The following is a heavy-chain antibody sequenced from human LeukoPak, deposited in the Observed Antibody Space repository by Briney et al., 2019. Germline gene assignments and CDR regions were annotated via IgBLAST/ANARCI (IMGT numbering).Heavy chain of an antibody. CDR2: IYSGGST. Sequence: PGGSLRLSCAASGFTVSSNYMTWVRQAPGKGLEWVSVIYSGGSTYYADSVKGRFTISRDNSNNTLCLQMNGLRAEDTAVYYCARATPYCSSGRCLDYWGQGTLVTVSS. CDR3: ARATPYCSSGRCLDY. D-gene: IGHD2-15*01. V-gene: IGHV3-53*01. J-gene: IGHJ4*02. CDR1: GFTVSSNY.